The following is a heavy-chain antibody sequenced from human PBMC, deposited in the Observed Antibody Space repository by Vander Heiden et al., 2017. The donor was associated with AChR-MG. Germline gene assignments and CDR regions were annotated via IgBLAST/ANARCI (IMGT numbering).Heavy chain of an antibody. Sequence: QVQLVESGGGVVQPGRSLSLSCAASGFTFSSFGMHWVRQAPGKGLEWVAVISYDGINTFYPDSVKGRFTIFRDNSKNTLYLQMNSLRAEDTAVYYCVKEMTTVTSSGGLDFWGQGTMVTVSS. CDR3: VKEMTTVTSSGGLDF. J-gene: IGHJ3*01. V-gene: IGHV3-30*18. CDR2: ISYDGINT. D-gene: IGHD4-17*01. CDR1: GFTFSSFG.